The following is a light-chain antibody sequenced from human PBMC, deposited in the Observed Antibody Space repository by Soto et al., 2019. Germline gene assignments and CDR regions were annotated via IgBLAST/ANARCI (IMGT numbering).Light chain of an antibody. V-gene: IGKV3-15*01. CDR1: QSVRSN. CDR2: DAS. Sequence: EIVLTQSPATLSVSPGERATLSCRAIQSVRSNLAWYQQKPGQAPRLLIFDASTRATNIPARFTGSGSGTEFTLTISSLQSEDFAVYYCQQYINWPPLTFGGGTKVEIK. J-gene: IGKJ4*01. CDR3: QQYINWPPLT.